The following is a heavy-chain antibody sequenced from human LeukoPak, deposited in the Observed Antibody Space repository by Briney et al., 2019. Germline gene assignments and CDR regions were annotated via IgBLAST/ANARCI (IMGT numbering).Heavy chain of an antibody. CDR3: ARGGVFMAAGTSDY. J-gene: IGHJ4*02. D-gene: IGHD6-13*01. Sequence: SETLSLTCTVSGGSISGYYWSWIRQPAGKGLEWIGRIYTSGSTSYNPSVKSRVTMSVDTSKNQFSLKLSSVTAADTAVYYCARGGVFMAAGTSDYWGQGTLVTVSS. V-gene: IGHV4-4*07. CDR2: IYTSGST. CDR1: GGSISGYY.